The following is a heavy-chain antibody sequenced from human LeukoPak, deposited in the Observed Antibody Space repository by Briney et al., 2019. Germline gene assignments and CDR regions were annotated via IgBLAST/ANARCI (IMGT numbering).Heavy chain of an antibody. D-gene: IGHD3-10*01. CDR1: GFTFSSYA. V-gene: IGHV3-23*01. J-gene: IGHJ4*02. CDR2: ISDSGGST. Sequence: GGSLRLSCAASGFTFSSYAMSWVRQAPGKGLEWVSAISDSGGSTYYADSVKGRFTISRDNSKNTLYLQMNSLRAEDTAVYYCAKDVGSGSYFDYWGQGTLVTVSS. CDR3: AKDVGSGSYFDY.